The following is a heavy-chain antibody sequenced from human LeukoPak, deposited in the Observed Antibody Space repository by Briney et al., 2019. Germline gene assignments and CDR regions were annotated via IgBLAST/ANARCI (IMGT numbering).Heavy chain of an antibody. CDR3: ARGSIVVVVAATFKLPSYNWFDP. CDR2: IYHSGST. D-gene: IGHD2-15*01. Sequence: PSETLSLTCTVSGYSISSGYYWGWIRQPPGKGLEWIGSIYHSGSTYYNPSLKSRVTISVDTSKNQFSLKLSSVTAADTAVYYCARGSIVVVVAATFKLPSYNWFDPWGQRTLVTVSS. V-gene: IGHV4-38-2*02. J-gene: IGHJ5*02. CDR1: GYSISSGYY.